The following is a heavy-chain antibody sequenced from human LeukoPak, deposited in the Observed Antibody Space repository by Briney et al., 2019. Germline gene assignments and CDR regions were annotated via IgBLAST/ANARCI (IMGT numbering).Heavy chain of an antibody. CDR1: GFTVSSNY. Sequence: PGGSLSLSCAVSGFTVSSNYFSWVRQAPGKGLEWVSVIYTEGTTYYADSVKGRFIISRDNSKNTVYLQMNSLRVEDTAVYYCASEGDWGQGTLVTVSS. CDR2: IYTEGTT. J-gene: IGHJ4*02. D-gene: IGHD3-16*01. V-gene: IGHV3-66*02. CDR3: ASEGD.